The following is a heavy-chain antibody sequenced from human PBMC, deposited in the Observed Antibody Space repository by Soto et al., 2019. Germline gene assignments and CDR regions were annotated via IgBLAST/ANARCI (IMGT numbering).Heavy chain of an antibody. CDR3: AAEDSSSWYYYYGMDV. CDR2: IVVGSGNT. Sequence: GASVKVSCKASGFTFTSSAVQWVRQARGQRLEWIGWIVVGSGNTNYAQKFQERVTITRDISTSTAYMELSSLRSEDTAVYYCAAEDSSSWYYYYGMDVWGQGTTVTVSS. V-gene: IGHV1-58*01. J-gene: IGHJ6*02. D-gene: IGHD6-6*01. CDR1: GFTFTSSA.